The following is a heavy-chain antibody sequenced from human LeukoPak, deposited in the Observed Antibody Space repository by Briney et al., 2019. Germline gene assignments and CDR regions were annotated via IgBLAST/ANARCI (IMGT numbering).Heavy chain of an antibody. CDR3: SVVPAATIDY. CDR2: INTDGSST. J-gene: IGHJ4*02. Sequence: GGSLRLSCAASGFTFSSYWMHWVRQAPGKGLVWVSRINTDGSSTSYADSVKGRFTISRDNAKNTLYLQMNSLRAEDTAVYYCSVVPAATIDYWGQGTLVTVSS. CDR1: GFTFSSYW. D-gene: IGHD2-2*01. V-gene: IGHV3-74*01.